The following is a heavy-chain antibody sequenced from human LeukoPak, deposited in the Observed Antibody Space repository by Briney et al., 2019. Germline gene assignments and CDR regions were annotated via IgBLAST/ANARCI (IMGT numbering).Heavy chain of an antibody. CDR1: GFTFSSYS. CDR3: ARDTDILTGYQYYYYGMDV. J-gene: IGHJ6*02. V-gene: IGHV3-21*01. CDR2: ISSSSSYI. Sequence: PGGSLRLSCAASGFTFSSYSMNWVRQAPGKGLEWVSSISSSSSYIYYADSVKGRFTISRDNAKNSLYLQMNSLRAEDTAVYYCARDTDILTGYQYYYYGMDVWGQGTTVTVSS. D-gene: IGHD3-9*01.